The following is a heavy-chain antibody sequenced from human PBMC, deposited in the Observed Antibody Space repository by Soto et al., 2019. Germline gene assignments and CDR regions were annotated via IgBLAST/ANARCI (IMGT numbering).Heavy chain of an antibody. D-gene: IGHD3-16*01. Sequence: GGSLRLSCAASGFTFSSHWMSWGRQAPGKGLEWVANIKQDGSEEYYVDSVKGRFTISRDNAENSLYLQMNSLRAEDTAVYYCARDRTITFGGVDYWGQGTLVTVSS. J-gene: IGHJ4*02. CDR2: IKQDGSEE. CDR1: GFTFSSHW. CDR3: ARDRTITFGGVDY. V-gene: IGHV3-7*01.